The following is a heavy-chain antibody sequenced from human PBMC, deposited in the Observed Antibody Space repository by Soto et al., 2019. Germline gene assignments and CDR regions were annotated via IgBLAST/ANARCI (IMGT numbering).Heavy chain of an antibody. J-gene: IGHJ4*02. CDR1: GGSFSGYY. D-gene: IGHD3-10*01. CDR3: ASGYITMFRGVYKFDY. CDR2: INHSGST. Sequence: QVQLQQWGAGLLKPSETLSLTCAVYGGSFSGYYWSWIRQPPGKGLEWIGEINHSGSTNYNPSITIRVPISVPTSMNQFSINLTSVTATDTAVYYCASGYITMFRGVYKFDYWGQRTLVTVSS. V-gene: IGHV4-34*01.